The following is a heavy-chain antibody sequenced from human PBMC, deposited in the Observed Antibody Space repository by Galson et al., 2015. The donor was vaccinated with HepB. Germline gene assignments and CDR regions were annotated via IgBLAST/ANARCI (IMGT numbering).Heavy chain of an antibody. J-gene: IGHJ4*02. V-gene: IGHV3-7*01. CDR3: ARDGWSTNSLDS. Sequence: SLRLSCAASGFSLSQYWMTWVRQAPGKGLEWVANIKQDGSEKNYVDSVKGRFTISRDNVKNSVYLQMNSLRVDDTAVYHCARDGWSTNSLDSWDQGTLVSVSS. CDR1: GFSLSQYW. CDR2: IKQDGSEK. D-gene: IGHD2-2*01.